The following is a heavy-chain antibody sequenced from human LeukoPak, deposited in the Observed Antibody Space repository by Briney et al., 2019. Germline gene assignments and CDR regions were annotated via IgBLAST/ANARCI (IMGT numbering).Heavy chain of an antibody. D-gene: IGHD5-18*01. CDR2: IYYSGST. CDR1: GGSISSYY. CDR3: ARDLRGYGYGDY. V-gene: IGHV4-59*12. Sequence: SETLSLTCTVSGGSISSYYWSWIRQPPGKGLEWIGYIYYSGSTNYNPSLKSRVTISVDTSKSQFSLRLSSVTAADTAVYYCARDLRGYGYGDYWGPGTLVTVSS. J-gene: IGHJ4*02.